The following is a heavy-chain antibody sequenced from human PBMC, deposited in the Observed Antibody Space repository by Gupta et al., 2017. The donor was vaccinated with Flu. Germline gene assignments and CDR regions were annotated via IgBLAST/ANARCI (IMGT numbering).Heavy chain of an antibody. CDR3: ARDREYNILTRLGGLDV. CDR2: IYYSGST. Sequence: QVQLQASGPGLVKPSQTLSLTCTVSGGTINSGGYYWTWIRQHPGRGLEWTGNIYYSGSTYYNPSLKSRITISVDTSKNQFSLNLDSVTAADTAVYYCARDREYNILTRLGGLDVWGQGTTVTVSS. CDR1: GGTINSGGYY. V-gene: IGHV4-31*03. D-gene: IGHD3-9*01. J-gene: IGHJ6*02.